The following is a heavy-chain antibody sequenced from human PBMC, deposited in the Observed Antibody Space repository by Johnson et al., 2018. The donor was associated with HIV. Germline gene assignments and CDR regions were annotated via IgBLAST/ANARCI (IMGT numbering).Heavy chain of an antibody. J-gene: IGHJ3*02. CDR3: AKASDGTWQHAFDI. D-gene: IGHD2-21*02. CDR2: ISSSGSTI. Sequence: QVQLVESGGGLVKPGGSLRLSCAASGFTFSDYYMSWIRQAPGKGLEWVSYISSSGSTIYYPDSVKGRFTISRDNSKNTLYLQMNSLRAEDTAVYYCAKASDGTWQHAFDIWGQGTMVTVSS. CDR1: GFTFSDYY. V-gene: IGHV3-11*01.